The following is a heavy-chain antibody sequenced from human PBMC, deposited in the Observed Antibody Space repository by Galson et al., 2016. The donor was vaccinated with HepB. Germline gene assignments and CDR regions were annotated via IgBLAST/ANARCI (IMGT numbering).Heavy chain of an antibody. J-gene: IGHJ4*02. CDR1: GFTFSSYA. CDR2: IDHSGGST. D-gene: IGHD6-19*01. CDR3: ATAQSSAWYDFDY. Sequence: SLRLSCAASGFTFSSYALSWVRQAPGKGLEWVSVIDHSGGSTYYIGSVKGRFTISRDNSKNTLYLQMSSLRAEDTAVYYCATAQSSAWYDFDYWGQGTLVTVSS. V-gene: IGHV3-23*01.